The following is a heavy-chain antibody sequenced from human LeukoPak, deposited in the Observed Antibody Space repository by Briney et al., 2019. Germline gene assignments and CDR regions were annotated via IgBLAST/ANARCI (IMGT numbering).Heavy chain of an antibody. J-gene: IGHJ4*02. CDR3: VTWGGGSR. V-gene: IGHV3-7*01. CDR2: IKPDGSAK. D-gene: IGHD2-15*01. CDR1: GFSFSGSW. Sequence: GRSLRLSCAASGFSFSGSWMSWVRQTPGKRLEWAGHIKPDGSAKFYDDSVKGRFTISRDNAHNSLYLQMNSLRAEDTAMYYCVTWGGGSRWGQGTLVTVSS.